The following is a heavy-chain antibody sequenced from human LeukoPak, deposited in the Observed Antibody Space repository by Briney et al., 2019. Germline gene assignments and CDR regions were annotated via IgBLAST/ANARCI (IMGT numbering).Heavy chain of an antibody. CDR3: AKSPAGREYYFDY. J-gene: IGHJ4*02. V-gene: IGHV3-30*02. CDR2: IRPDGHNK. Sequence: AGGSLRLSCAASGFIFIGYGMHWVRQAPGKGPEWVAFIRPDGHNKYYADSVKGRFMISRDNSKNTVDLQMNSLRGDDTAMYYCAKSPAGREYYFDYWGQGTLVTVSS. D-gene: IGHD3-10*01. CDR1: GFIFIGYG.